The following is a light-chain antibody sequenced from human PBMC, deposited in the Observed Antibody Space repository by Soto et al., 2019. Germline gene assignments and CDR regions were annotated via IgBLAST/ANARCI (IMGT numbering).Light chain of an antibody. CDR1: QSVSSN. Sequence: ETVMTQSPATLSVSPGERATLSCRASQSVSSNLAWYQQKPGQVPRLLMSAASSRATGIPDRFSGSGSGTDFTLTISRLEPEDFAVYYCQQSSRSPVTFGQGTRLEIK. J-gene: IGKJ5*01. CDR3: QQSSRSPVT. CDR2: AAS. V-gene: IGKV3-20*01.